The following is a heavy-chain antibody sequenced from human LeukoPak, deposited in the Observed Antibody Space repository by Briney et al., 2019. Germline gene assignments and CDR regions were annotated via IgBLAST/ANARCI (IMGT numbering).Heavy chain of an antibody. CDR1: GFTFSSYS. V-gene: IGHV3-23*01. Sequence: GGSLRLSCAASGFTFSSYSMNWVRQAPGKGLEWVSAISGSGGSTYYADSVKGRFTISRDNSKNTLYLQMNSLRAEDTAVYYCAKSPGWGSSGWYDYWGQGTLVTVSS. CDR2: ISGSGGST. D-gene: IGHD6-19*01. J-gene: IGHJ4*02. CDR3: AKSPGWGSSGWYDY.